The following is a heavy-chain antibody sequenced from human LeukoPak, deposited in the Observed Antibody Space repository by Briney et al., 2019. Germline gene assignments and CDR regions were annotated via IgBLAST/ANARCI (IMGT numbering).Heavy chain of an antibody. J-gene: IGHJ6*03. D-gene: IGHD3/OR15-3a*01. V-gene: IGHV1-8*01. CDR1: GYTFTSYD. CDR3: ARALSWTTESYYYMDV. Sequence: ASVKLSCKASGYTFTSYDMNWVRQATGQGLEWLGWMNPNSGNAGYAQIFQGRVTMTMNTSITTAYMELSSLRSEDTAVYYCARALSWTTESYYYMDVWGKGTTVSVP. CDR2: MNPNSGNA.